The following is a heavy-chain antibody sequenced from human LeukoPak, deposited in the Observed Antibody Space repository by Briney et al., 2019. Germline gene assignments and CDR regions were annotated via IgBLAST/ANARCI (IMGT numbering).Heavy chain of an antibody. V-gene: IGHV3-23*01. D-gene: IGHD7-27*01. CDR2: ISGSGGST. CDR3: AKDYDWGIFNYYYYGMDV. Sequence: GGSLRLSCAASGFTFSSYAMSWVRQAPGKGLEWVSAISGSGGSTYYADSVKGRFTISRDNSKNTLYLQMNSLRAGDTAVYYCAKDYDWGIFNYYYYGMDVWGQGTTVTVSS. CDR1: GFTFSSYA. J-gene: IGHJ6*02.